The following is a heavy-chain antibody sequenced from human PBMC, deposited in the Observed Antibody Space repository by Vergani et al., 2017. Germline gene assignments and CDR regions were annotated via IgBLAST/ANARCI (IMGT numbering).Heavy chain of an antibody. J-gene: IGHJ1*01. CDR2: INHSGST. CDR1: GGSFSGYY. V-gene: IGHV4-34*01. D-gene: IGHD2-15*01. CDR3: ARGQFPKYCSGGSCYRTTEYFQH. Sequence: QVQLQESGPGLVKPSETLSLTCADYGGSFSGYYWSWIRQPPGKGLEWIGEINHSGSTNYNPSLKSRVTISVDTSKNQFSLKLSYVTAADTAVYYCARGQFPKYCSGGSCYRTTEYFQHWGQGTLVTVSS.